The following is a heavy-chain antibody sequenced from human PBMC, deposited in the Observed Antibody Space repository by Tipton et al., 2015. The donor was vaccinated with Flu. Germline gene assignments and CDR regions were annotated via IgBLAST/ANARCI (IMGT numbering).Heavy chain of an antibody. CDR3: ARDHPPSITVLGEITDYFGMAV. D-gene: IGHD3-3*01. V-gene: IGHV3-7*01. Sequence: VQLVQSGGGLVQPGGSLRLSCAASGFTFSSYWMSWVRQAPGKGLEWVANIKQDGSEKYYVDSVKGRFTISRDNAKNSLYLQMNSLRAEDAAVYYCARDHPPSITVLGEITDYFGMAVWGQGTTVTVSS. CDR1: GFTFSSYW. J-gene: IGHJ6*02. CDR2: IKQDGSEK.